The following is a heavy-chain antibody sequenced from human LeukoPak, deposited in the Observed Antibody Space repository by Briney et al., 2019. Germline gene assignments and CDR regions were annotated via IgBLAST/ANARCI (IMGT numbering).Heavy chain of an antibody. CDR1: GGSISSYY. J-gene: IGHJ6*03. V-gene: IGHV4-59*01. Sequence: SETLSLTCTVSGGSISSYYWSWIRQPPGKGLEWIGYIYYSGSTNYNPSLKSRVTISVDTSKNQFSLKLSSVTAADTTVYYCARAYYYGHYMDVWGKGTTVTVSS. D-gene: IGHD3-10*01. CDR2: IYYSGST. CDR3: ARAYYYGHYMDV.